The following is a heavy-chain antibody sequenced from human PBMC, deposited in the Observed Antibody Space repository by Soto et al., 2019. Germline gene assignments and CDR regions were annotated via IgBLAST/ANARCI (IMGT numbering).Heavy chain of an antibody. D-gene: IGHD3-10*01. J-gene: IGHJ6*01. CDR3: DV. CDR1: GDSFTSSW. Sequence: GASLKISCKGAGDSFTSSWIGWVRKMPGKGLEWMGIIYPGDSHTRYSPSFQGQVTISADESISTAYFHDRGGPYTTYYSYAMDVWGQGTTVTVSS. V-gene: IGHV5-51*01. CDR2: IYPGDSHT.